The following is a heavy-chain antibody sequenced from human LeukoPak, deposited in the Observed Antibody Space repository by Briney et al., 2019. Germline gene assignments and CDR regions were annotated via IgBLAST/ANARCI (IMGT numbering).Heavy chain of an antibody. CDR1: GYTFTSYD. Sequence: ASVKVSCKASGYTFTSYDINWVRQATGQGLEWMGWMNPNSGNTGSAQKFQGRVTITADESTSTAYMELSSLRSEDTAVYYCARGPPIIAAAGYTSGAFDIWGQRTMVTVSS. J-gene: IGHJ3*02. D-gene: IGHD6-13*01. CDR2: MNPNSGNT. CDR3: ARGPPIIAAAGYTSGAFDI. V-gene: IGHV1-8*01.